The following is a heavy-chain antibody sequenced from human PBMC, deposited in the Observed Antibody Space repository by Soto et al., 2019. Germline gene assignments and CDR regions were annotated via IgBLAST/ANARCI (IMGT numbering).Heavy chain of an antibody. CDR3: ARVTGYYAPDY. D-gene: IGHD3-9*01. CDR2: INAGNGNT. Sequence: QVQLVQSGAEVKKPGASVKVSCKASGYTFTSYAMHWVRQAPGQRLEWMGWINAGNGNTKYSQKFQGRVTITRDTSASTAYMELSSLRSEDTAVNYCARVTGYYAPDYWGQGTLVTVSS. V-gene: IGHV1-3*01. CDR1: GYTFTSYA. J-gene: IGHJ4*02.